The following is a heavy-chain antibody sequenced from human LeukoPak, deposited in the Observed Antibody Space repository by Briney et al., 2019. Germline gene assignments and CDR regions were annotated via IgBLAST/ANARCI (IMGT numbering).Heavy chain of an antibody. D-gene: IGHD2/OR15-2a*01. J-gene: IGHJ4*02. CDR2: INSDGSWT. CDR1: GNYW. Sequence: GGSLRLSCAASGNYWMHWVRQAPGKGLVWVSHINSDGSWTSYADSVKGRFTISKDNAKNTVYLQMNNLRTEDTAVYYCVSFYEAYWGRGTLVTVSS. V-gene: IGHV3-74*01. CDR3: VSFYEAY.